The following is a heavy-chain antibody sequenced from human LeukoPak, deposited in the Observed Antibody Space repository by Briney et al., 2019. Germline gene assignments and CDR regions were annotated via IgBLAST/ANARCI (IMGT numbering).Heavy chain of an antibody. Sequence: ASVKVSCKASGYTFTGYYMHWVRQAPGQGLEWMGWINPNSGGTNYAQKFQGRVTMTRDTSTSTVYMELSSLRSEDTAVYYCARAEGSSSYFDYWGQGTLVTVSS. CDR1: GYTFTGYY. CDR3: ARAEGSSSYFDY. V-gene: IGHV1-2*02. CDR2: INPNSGGT. J-gene: IGHJ4*02. D-gene: IGHD6-6*01.